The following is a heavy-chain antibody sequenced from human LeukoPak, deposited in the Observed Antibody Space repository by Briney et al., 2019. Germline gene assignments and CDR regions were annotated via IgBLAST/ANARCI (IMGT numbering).Heavy chain of an antibody. D-gene: IGHD6-13*01. CDR2: IKQDGSEK. J-gene: IGHJ4*02. CDR1: GFTFSSYW. Sequence: GGSLRLSCAASGFTFSSYWMSWVRQAPGKGLEWVANIKQDGSEKYYVDSVKGRFTISRDNAKNSLYLQMNSLRAEDTAVYYCARGTIAAAGYYYFDYWGQGTQVTVTS. CDR3: ARGTIAAAGYYYFDY. V-gene: IGHV3-7*04.